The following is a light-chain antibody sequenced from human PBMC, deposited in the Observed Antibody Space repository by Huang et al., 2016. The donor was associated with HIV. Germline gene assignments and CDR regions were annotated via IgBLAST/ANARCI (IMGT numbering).Light chain of an antibody. V-gene: IGKV4-1*01. CDR3: QQYHSTPLT. J-gene: IGKJ4*01. Sequence: DIVMTQSPDSLAVSLGEGATINCKSSQSVLYTSNNKNYLSWYQQKPGQPPKLLIYWASTRESGVPDRFSGSGSGTDFTLTIRSLRAEDVAVYYCQQYHSTPLTFGGGTKVEIK. CDR1: QSVLYTSNNKNY. CDR2: WAS.